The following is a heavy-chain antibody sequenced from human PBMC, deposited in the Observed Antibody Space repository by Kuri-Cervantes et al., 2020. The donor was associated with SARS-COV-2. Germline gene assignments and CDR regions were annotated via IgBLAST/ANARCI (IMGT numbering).Heavy chain of an antibody. J-gene: IGHJ5*02. V-gene: IGHV1-58*01. D-gene: IGHD3-3*01. CDR2: IVVGSGNT. CDR3: ARGAPLRFLEWLFWWFDP. CDR1: GFTFTSSA. Sequence: SVKVSCKASGFTFTSSAVQWVRQARGQRLEWIGWIVVGSGNTNYAQKFQERVTITRDMSTSTAYMELGSLRSEDTAVYYCARGAPLRFLEWLFWWFDPWGQGTLVTVSS.